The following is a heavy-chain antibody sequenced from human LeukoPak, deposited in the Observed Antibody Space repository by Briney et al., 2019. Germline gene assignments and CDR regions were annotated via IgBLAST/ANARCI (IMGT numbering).Heavy chain of an antibody. CDR2: INPDGSST. V-gene: IGHV3-74*01. J-gene: IGHJ4*02. CDR1: GFTFSTYW. D-gene: IGHD2-2*01. CDR3: ARGRYCTSASCYLDY. Sequence: GGSLRLSCAASGFTFSTYWTHWVRQAPGKGLVWVSRINPDGSSTGYADSVKGRFTISRDNAKNTLYLQMNSLRAEDTGVFYCARGRYCTSASCYLDYWGQGTLVTVSS.